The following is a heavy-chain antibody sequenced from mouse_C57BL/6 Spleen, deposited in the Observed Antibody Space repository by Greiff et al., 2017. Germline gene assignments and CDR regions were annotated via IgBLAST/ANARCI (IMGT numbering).Heavy chain of an antibody. CDR3: ARPRAITTVVAPFAY. CDR2: INPNNGGT. V-gene: IGHV1-26*01. J-gene: IGHJ3*01. Sequence: EVQLQQSGPELVKPGASVKISCKASGYTFTDYYMNWVKQSHGKSLEWIGDINPNNGGTSYNQKFKGKATLTVDKSSSTAYMELRSLTSEDSAVYYCARPRAITTVVAPFAYWGQGTLVTVSA. CDR1: GYTFTDYY. D-gene: IGHD1-1*01.